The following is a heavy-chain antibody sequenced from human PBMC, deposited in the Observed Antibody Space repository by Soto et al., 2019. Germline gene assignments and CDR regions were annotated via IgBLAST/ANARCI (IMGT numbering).Heavy chain of an antibody. CDR2: IKQDGSEK. CDR3: TGAAAGTLYPYYYGMDV. CDR1: GFTFSSYW. Sequence: GSLRLSCASSGFTFSSYWMIWVRQAPGKGLEWVANIKQDGSEKYYVDSVKGRFTISRDNAKNSLYLQMNSLRAEDTAVYYCTGAAAGTLYPYYYGMDVWGQGTTVTVSS. J-gene: IGHJ6*01. D-gene: IGHD6-13*01. V-gene: IGHV3-7*04.